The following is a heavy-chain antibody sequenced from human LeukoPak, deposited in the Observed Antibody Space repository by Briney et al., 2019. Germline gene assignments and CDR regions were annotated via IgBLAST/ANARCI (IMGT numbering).Heavy chain of an antibody. CDR2: IWYDGSNK. V-gene: IGHV3-33*01. J-gene: IGHJ4*02. D-gene: IGHD6-13*01. CDR1: GFTFSSYG. CDR3: AREQLVSPYFDY. Sequence: PGGSQRLSCAASGFTFSSYGMHWVRQAPGKGLEWVAVIWYDGSNKYYADSVKGRFTISRDNSKNTLYLQMNSLRAEDTAVYYCAREQLVSPYFDYWGQGTLVTVSS.